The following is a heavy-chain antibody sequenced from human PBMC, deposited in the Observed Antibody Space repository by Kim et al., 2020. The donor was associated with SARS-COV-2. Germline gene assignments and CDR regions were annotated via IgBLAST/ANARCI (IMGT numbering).Heavy chain of an antibody. CDR3: ARGTRIVVVVAATRRFDY. D-gene: IGHD2-15*01. J-gene: IGHJ4*02. V-gene: IGHV4-34*01. Sequence: SETLSLTCAVYGGSFSGYYWSWIRQPPGKGLEWIGEINHSGSTNYNPSLKSRVTISVDTSKNQFSLKLSSVTAADTAVYYCARGTRIVVVVAATRRFDYWGQGTLVTVSS. CDR1: GGSFSGYY. CDR2: INHSGST.